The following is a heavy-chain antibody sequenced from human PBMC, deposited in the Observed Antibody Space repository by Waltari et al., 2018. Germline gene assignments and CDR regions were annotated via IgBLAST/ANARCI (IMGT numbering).Heavy chain of an antibody. Sequence: EVQLVESGGGLVQPGGSLRLSCAASGFTFSSYWMSWVRQAPGKGLEWVANIKQDGSEKYYVDSVKGRFTISRDNAKNSLYLQMNSLRAEDTAVYYCARDLHLLSEYRGPPPTGAFDIWGQGTMVTVSS. J-gene: IGHJ3*02. V-gene: IGHV3-7*01. CDR1: GFTFSSYW. CDR3: ARDLHLLSEYRGPPPTGAFDI. D-gene: IGHD3-16*02. CDR2: IKQDGSEK.